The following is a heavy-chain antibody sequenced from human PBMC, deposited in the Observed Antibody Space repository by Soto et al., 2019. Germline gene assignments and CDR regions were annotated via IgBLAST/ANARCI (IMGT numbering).Heavy chain of an antibody. Sequence: GGSLRLSCAASGFTFSSYAMSWVRQAPGKGLEWVSAISGSGGSTYYADSVKGRFTISRDNSKNTLYLQMNSLRAEDTAVYYCAKDPDGIVARYYGMDVWGQGTTVTVSS. CDR2: ISGSGGST. D-gene: IGHD5-12*01. CDR1: GFTFSSYA. J-gene: IGHJ6*02. V-gene: IGHV3-23*01. CDR3: AKDPDGIVARYYGMDV.